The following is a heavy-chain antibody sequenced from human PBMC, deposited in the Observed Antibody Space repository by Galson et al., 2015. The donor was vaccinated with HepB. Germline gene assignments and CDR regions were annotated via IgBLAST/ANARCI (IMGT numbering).Heavy chain of an antibody. CDR3: TRHEYGRGSDS. J-gene: IGHJ5*02. CDR2: VYSSGIT. D-gene: IGHD3-10*01. CDR1: GGSMNDFH. V-gene: IGHV4-59*08. Sequence: SETLSLTCTVSGGSMNDFHWGWIRQSPEKGLEWIGSVYSSGITNYNPSLKSRLTISIDTSKNLFSLQLSSVTAADTAVYYCTRHEYGRGSDSWGQGTLVTVSS.